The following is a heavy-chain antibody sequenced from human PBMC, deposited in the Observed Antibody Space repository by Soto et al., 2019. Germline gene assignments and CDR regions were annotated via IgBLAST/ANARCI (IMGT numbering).Heavy chain of an antibody. J-gene: IGHJ4*02. D-gene: IGHD3-9*01. CDR2: ISGSGRST. CDR1: GFTFSSYP. V-gene: IGHV3-23*01. Sequence: GGSVSLSCAASGFTFSSYPMSWVGQPQGKGLGWVSAISGSGRSTYYADSVKGRFTISRDNSKNTLYLHMNSLRAEDTAVYYCAKYCLYYDILTGYPDWALALARWGQGTLVTVSS. CDR3: AKYCLYYDILTGYPDWALALAR.